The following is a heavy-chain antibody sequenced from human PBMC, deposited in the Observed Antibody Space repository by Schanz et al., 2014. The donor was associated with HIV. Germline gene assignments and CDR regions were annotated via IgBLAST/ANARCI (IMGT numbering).Heavy chain of an antibody. Sequence: VQLQQWGAGLVKPSETLSLTCAVYGGSFSRYYWSWVRQSPGKGLEWIGEINLKGTTDYNPSLKMRAPISMDTSKSQFPLRLNSVTAADTAVYYCARGGVYMTAWILRRFSDEFFQDWGQGTLVTVSS. V-gene: IGHV4-34*02. J-gene: IGHJ1*01. CDR2: INLKGTT. CDR1: GGSFSRYY. D-gene: IGHD3-10*01. CDR3: ARGGVYMTAWILRRFSDEFFQD.